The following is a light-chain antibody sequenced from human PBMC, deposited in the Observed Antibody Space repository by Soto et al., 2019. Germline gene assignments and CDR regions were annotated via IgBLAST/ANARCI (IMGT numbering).Light chain of an antibody. Sequence: EIVLAQAPGTLCFSPGERATLSWRASQSVSSNYLAWYQQKPGQAPRLLIYGASSRATGIPDRFSGSGSGTDFTLTISRLEPEDLAVYYCQQYGSSPRTFGRGTKVDIK. CDR2: GAS. CDR3: QQYGSSPRT. CDR1: QSVSSNY. V-gene: IGKV3-20*01. J-gene: IGKJ1*01.